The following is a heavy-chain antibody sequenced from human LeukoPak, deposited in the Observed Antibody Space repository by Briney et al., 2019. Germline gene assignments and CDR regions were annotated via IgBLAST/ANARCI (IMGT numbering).Heavy chain of an antibody. J-gene: IGHJ6*02. CDR2: IYLYGTT. CDR3: ARQKWEQQGRDYYFYGLDV. Sequence: SETLSLTCAVSAGSISSSNWWSWVRQSPVKGLEWIGEIYLYGTTNYNPSLKSRVTMSVDRSKNQFSLKLSFVTAADTAVYYCARQKWEQQGRDYYFYGLDVWGPGTTVTVSS. V-gene: IGHV4-4*02. D-gene: IGHD1-26*01. CDR1: AGSISSSNW.